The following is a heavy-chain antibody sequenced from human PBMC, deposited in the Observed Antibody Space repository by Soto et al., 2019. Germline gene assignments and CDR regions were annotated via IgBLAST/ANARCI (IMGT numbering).Heavy chain of an antibody. Sequence: GGSLRLSCAASGFTFSSYGMHWVRQAPGKGLEWVAVISYDGSNKYYADSVKGRFTISRDNSKNTLYLQMNSLRAEDTAVYYCAKALNIAAAGSEYYFDYWGQGTLVTVSS. J-gene: IGHJ4*02. V-gene: IGHV3-30*18. D-gene: IGHD6-13*01. CDR2: ISYDGSNK. CDR1: GFTFSSYG. CDR3: AKALNIAAAGSEYYFDY.